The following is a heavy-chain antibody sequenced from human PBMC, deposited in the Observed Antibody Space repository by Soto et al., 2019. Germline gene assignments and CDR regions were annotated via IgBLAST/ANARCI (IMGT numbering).Heavy chain of an antibody. D-gene: IGHD1-26*01. CDR3: ARRYGGNFDY. CDR2: VYYSGST. Sequence: PSETLSLTCTVSGGSISSYYWSWIRQPPGKGLEWIGYVYYSGSTNYNPSLKSRVTISVDTSKNQFSLKVRSVTAADTAVYYCARRYGGNFDYWGQGTLVTVPS. CDR1: GGSISSYY. J-gene: IGHJ4*02. V-gene: IGHV4-59*01.